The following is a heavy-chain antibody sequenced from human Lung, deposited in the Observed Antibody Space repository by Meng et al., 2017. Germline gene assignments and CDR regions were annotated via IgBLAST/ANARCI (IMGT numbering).Heavy chain of an antibody. D-gene: IGHD3-10*01. CDR1: GDSVSASY. CDR3: ARGPSHGGSYSDY. J-gene: IGHJ4*02. CDR2: VKDGGRT. Sequence: QVQVQESGPGLVKPSETLSLTCTISGDSVSASYWSWIRQSPEKGLEWIGYVKDGGRTNYIPSLRPRATILADRSKNQVFLKLNTVTAADTAMYFCARGPSHGGSYSDYWGQGILVTVSS. V-gene: IGHV4-59*02.